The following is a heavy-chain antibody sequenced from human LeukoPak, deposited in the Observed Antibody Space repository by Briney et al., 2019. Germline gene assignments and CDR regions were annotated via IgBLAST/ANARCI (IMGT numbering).Heavy chain of an antibody. CDR1: GGSISSGSYY. J-gene: IGHJ3*02. D-gene: IGHD3-22*01. CDR3: ASSYYYDSSGYSKGAFDI. CDR2: IYTSGST. Sequence: SQTLSLTCTVSGGSISSGSYYWSWIRQPAGKGLEWIGRIYTSGSTNYNPSLKSRATISVDTSKNQFSLKLSSVTAADTAVYYCASSYYYDSSGYSKGAFDIWGQGTMVTVSS. V-gene: IGHV4-61*02.